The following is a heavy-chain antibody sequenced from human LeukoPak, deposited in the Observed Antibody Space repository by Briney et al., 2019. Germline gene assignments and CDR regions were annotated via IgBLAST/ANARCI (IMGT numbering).Heavy chain of an antibody. V-gene: IGHV1-69*05. Sequence: GASVKVSCKASGGIFRRHVVSWVRQAPGQGLEWMGGLTPIFGTTNYAPNFQGRVTFTTDESMNTVYMELTNLQFGDTAVYYCGGEGNRIAAPDNNWFDPWGQGTLVTVS. CDR1: GGIFRRHV. J-gene: IGHJ5*02. CDR2: LTPIFGTT. D-gene: IGHD6-13*01. CDR3: GGEGNRIAAPDNNWFDP.